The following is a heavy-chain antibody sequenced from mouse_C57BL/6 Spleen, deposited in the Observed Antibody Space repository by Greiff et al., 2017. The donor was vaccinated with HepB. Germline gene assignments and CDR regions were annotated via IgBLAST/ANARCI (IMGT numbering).Heavy chain of an antibody. J-gene: IGHJ4*01. D-gene: IGHD1-1*01. CDR2: IDPSDSET. V-gene: IGHV1-52*01. CDR1: GYTFTSYW. CDR3: ATGYYSYALDY. Sequence: QVQLQQPGAELVRPGSSVKLSCKASGYTFTSYWMHWVKQRPIQGLEWIGNIDPSDSETHYNQKFKDKATLTVDKSSSTAYMQLSSLTSEDSAVYYCATGYYSYALDYWGQGTSVTVSS.